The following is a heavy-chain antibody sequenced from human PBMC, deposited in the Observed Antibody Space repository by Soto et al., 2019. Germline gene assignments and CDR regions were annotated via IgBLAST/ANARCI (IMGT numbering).Heavy chain of an antibody. CDR2: LGTIGA. CDR1: GFTFSAHA. CDR3: ARDLTTHDY. J-gene: IGHJ4*02. Sequence: EVQLLESGGGLVQPGGSLRLSCVGSGFTFSAHAITWVRQAPGKGLEWVSTLGTIGAFYADSVKGRFTISRDNSKNTVNLQMNSLRGEDTAIYCCARDLTTHDYWGQGTVVTVSS. V-gene: IGHV3-23*01.